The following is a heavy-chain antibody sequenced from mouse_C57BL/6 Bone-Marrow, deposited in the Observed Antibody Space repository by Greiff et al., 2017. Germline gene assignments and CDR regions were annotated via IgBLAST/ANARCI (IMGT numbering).Heavy chain of an antibody. CDR1: GFTFSSYA. D-gene: IGHD4-1*01. CDR3: ARLNWDYAMDY. J-gene: IGHJ4*01. V-gene: IGHV5-4*03. CDR2: ISDGGSYT. Sequence: DVTLQESGGGLVKPGGSLKLSCAASGFTFSSYAMSWVRQTPEKRLEWVATISDGGSYTYYPDNVEGRFTISRDNAKNNLYLQMRHLKSEDTAMYYCARLNWDYAMDYWGQGTSVTVAS.